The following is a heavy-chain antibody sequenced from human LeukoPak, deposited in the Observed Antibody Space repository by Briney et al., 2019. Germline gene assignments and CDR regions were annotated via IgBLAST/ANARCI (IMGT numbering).Heavy chain of an antibody. V-gene: IGHV3-9*01. CDR3: AKDRGRSWYYFHY. Sequence: GGSLRLSCAASGFTFNDYDMHWVRHAPGKGLEWVSGISWNSGSIDYEDSVKGRFTISRDNEKNCVYLKKNSVRAEDRALYYCAKDRGRSWYYFHYWVQGTLLTVSS. CDR2: ISWNSGSI. J-gene: IGHJ4*02. CDR1: GFTFNDYD. D-gene: IGHD2-8*02.